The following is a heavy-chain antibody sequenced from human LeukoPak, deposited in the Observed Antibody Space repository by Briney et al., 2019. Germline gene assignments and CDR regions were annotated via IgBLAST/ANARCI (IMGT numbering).Heavy chain of an antibody. V-gene: IGHV1-18*01. CDR3: ARVSSSSLLEDWFDP. Sequence: ASVKVSCKASGYTFTSYGISWVRQAPGQGLEWMGWISAYNGNTNYAQKLQGRVTMTTDTSTSTAYMELRSLRSDDTAVYYRARVSSSSLLEDWFDPWGQGTLVTVSS. CDR1: GYTFTSYG. CDR2: ISAYNGNT. D-gene: IGHD6-13*01. J-gene: IGHJ5*02.